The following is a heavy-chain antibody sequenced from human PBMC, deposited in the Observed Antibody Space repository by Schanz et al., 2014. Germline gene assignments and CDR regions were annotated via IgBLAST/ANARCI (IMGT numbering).Heavy chain of an antibody. J-gene: IGHJ3*02. CDR1: GFGFSSYS. CDR2: IGTSGGT. V-gene: IGHV3-23*04. CDR3: AKGRFGELSAFDI. D-gene: IGHD3-10*01. Sequence: EVQLVESGGGLVQPGGSLRLSCAASGFGFSSYSMSWVRQAPGKGLEWVSTIGTSGGTNYADSVKGRFTISRDNSKNTLYLQMNSLRAEDTAVYYCAKGRFGELSAFDIWGQGTMVTVSS.